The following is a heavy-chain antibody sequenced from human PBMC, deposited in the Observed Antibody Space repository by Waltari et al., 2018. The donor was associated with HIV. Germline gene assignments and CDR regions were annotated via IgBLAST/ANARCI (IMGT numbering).Heavy chain of an antibody. D-gene: IGHD3-22*01. Sequence: EVQLVESGGGLVKPGGSLRLSCAASGFTFSSYSMNWVRQAPGKGLEWVSSFSSSSIYISYADSVKGRFTISRDNAKNSLYLQMNSLRAEDTAVYYCARQDSSGGNYYYGMDVWGQGTTVTVSS. CDR3: ARQDSSGGNYYYGMDV. CDR2: FSSSSIYI. V-gene: IGHV3-21*01. CDR1: GFTFSSYS. J-gene: IGHJ6*02.